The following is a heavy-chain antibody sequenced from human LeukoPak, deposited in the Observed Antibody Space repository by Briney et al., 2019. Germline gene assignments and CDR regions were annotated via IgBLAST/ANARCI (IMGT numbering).Heavy chain of an antibody. Sequence: SETLSLTCAVYGGSFSGYYWSWIRQPPGKGPEWIGEINHSGSTNYNPSLKSRVTISVDTSKNQFSLKLSSVTAADTAVYYCARGNSSSWGPFDYWGQGTLVTVSS. CDR2: INHSGST. J-gene: IGHJ4*02. V-gene: IGHV4-34*01. D-gene: IGHD6-13*01. CDR1: GGSFSGYY. CDR3: ARGNSSSWGPFDY.